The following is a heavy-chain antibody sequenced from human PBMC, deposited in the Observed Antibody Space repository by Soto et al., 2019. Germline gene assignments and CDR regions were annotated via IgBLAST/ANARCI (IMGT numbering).Heavy chain of an antibody. J-gene: IGHJ1*01. Sequence: GESLKISCKGSGYSFTSYWISWVRQMPGKGLEWMGRIDPSDSYTNYSPSSQGHVTISADKSISTAYLQWSSLKASDTAMYYCARIRYCSGGSCLYFQHWGQGTLVTVSS. D-gene: IGHD2-15*01. V-gene: IGHV5-10-1*01. CDR2: IDPSDSYT. CDR1: GYSFTSYW. CDR3: ARIRYCSGGSCLYFQH.